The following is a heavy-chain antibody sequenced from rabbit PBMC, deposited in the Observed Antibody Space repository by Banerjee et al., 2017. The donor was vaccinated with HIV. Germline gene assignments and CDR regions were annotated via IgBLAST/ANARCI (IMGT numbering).Heavy chain of an antibody. CDR1: GFTLSSYW. D-gene: IGHD1-1*01. J-gene: IGHJ4*01. CDR2: IYAGSSGST. CDR3: ASSDYDIITFNL. V-gene: IGHV1S45*01. Sequence: QQQLVESGGGLVKPGASLTLTCTASGFTLSSYWMYWVRQTPGKGLEWIACIYAGSSGSTWYASWAKGRFTISRTSWTTVTLQMTSLTAADTATYFCASSDYDIITFNLWGPGTLVPS.